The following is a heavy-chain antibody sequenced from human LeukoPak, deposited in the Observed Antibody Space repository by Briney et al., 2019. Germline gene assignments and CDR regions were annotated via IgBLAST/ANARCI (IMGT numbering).Heavy chain of an antibody. CDR3: ARDHGAGAKAGFDS. J-gene: IGHJ5*01. D-gene: IGHD6-19*01. CDR1: GFTFSSYG. Sequence: PGGSLRLPCAASGFTFSSYGMHWVRQAPGKGLEWVAVISYDGSNKYYADSVKGRFTISRDNSKNTLSLQMNSLRSEDTAVYYCARDHGAGAKAGFDSWGQGTLVTVSS. V-gene: IGHV3-30*03. CDR2: ISYDGSNK.